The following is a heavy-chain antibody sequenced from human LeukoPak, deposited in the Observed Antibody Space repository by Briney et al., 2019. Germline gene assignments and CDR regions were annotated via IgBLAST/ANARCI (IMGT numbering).Heavy chain of an antibody. D-gene: IGHD2-21*01. CDR1: GFNFNNAW. V-gene: IGHV3-15*07. CDR3: YTSITDY. Sequence: GGSLRLSCAASGFNFNNAWMSWVRQAPGKGLEWVGRIRSKIDGGATDYAAPVKGRFTISRDDSKNTLYLQINSLKIEDTAMYYCYTSITDYWGQGTLVTVSS. CDR2: IRSKIDGGAT. J-gene: IGHJ4*02.